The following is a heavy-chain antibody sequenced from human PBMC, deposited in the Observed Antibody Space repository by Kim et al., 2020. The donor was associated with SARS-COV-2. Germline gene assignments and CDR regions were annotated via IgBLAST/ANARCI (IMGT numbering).Heavy chain of an antibody. CDR2: IWYDGSNK. CDR1: GFTFSSYG. D-gene: IGHD3-22*01. V-gene: IGHV3-33*01. J-gene: IGHJ4*02. CDR3: ARDTGSGYYNAVSY. Sequence: GGSLRLSCAASGFTFSSYGMHWVRQAPGKGLEWVAVIWYDGSNKYYADSVKGRFTISRDNSKNTLYLQMNSLRAEDTAVYYCARDTGSGYYNAVSYWGQGTLVTVSS.